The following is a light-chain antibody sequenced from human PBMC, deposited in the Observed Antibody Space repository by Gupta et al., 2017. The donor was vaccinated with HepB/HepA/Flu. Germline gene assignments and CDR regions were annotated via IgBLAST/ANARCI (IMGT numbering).Light chain of an antibody. J-gene: IGLJ2*01. CDR1: SSDVGGYNY. CDR3: SSYAGSNTVV. Sequence: QSALTQPPSASGSPGQSVTISCPGTSSDVGGYNYVSWYQQHPGKAPKLMIYEVSKRPSGVPDRFSASKSGNTASLTVSGLQAEDEADYYCSSYAGSNTVVFGGGTKLTVL. CDR2: EVS. V-gene: IGLV2-8*01.